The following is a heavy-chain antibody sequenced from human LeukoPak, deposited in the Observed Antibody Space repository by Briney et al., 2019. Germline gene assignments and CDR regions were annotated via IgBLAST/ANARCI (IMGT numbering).Heavy chain of an antibody. Sequence: PSETLSLTCTVSGGSISSYYWNWIRQPAGKGLEWIGRIYTSGTTNYNPSLKSRVTMSIDTSKNQFSLNLSSVTAADTAVYYCVRVRIGSSPAWYFDLWGRGSLVTVSS. CDR3: VRVRIGSSPAWYFDL. D-gene: IGHD2-15*01. V-gene: IGHV4-4*07. CDR2: IYTSGTT. CDR1: GGSISSYY. J-gene: IGHJ2*01.